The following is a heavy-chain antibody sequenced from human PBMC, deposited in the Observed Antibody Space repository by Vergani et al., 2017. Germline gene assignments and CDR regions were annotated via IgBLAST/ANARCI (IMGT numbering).Heavy chain of an antibody. V-gene: IGHV3-23*01. Sequence: EVQLLESGGGLVQPGGSLRLSCAASGSTFSSYAMSWVRQAPGKGLEWVSAISGSGGSTYYADSVKGRFTISRDNSKNTLYLQMNSLRAEDTAVYYCAKRRVGASSGDYWGQGTLVTVSS. CDR1: GSTFSSYA. J-gene: IGHJ4*02. CDR3: AKRRVGASSGDY. D-gene: IGHD1-26*01. CDR2: ISGSGGST.